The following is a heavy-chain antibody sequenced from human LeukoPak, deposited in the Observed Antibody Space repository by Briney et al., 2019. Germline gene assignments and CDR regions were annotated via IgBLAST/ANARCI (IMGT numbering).Heavy chain of an antibody. J-gene: IGHJ1*01. Sequence: PTETLSLTCAVSGYSISSGYYWGWIRQPPGKGLEWIGSIYHTGNTYYSPSLKSRVTLSVDTSSNQFSLNLRSVTAADTAVYYCARRRYYDGSGYLEWGQGTLLSVS. CDR2: IYHTGNT. CDR3: ARRRYYDGSGYLE. CDR1: GYSISSGYY. V-gene: IGHV4-38-2*01. D-gene: IGHD3-22*01.